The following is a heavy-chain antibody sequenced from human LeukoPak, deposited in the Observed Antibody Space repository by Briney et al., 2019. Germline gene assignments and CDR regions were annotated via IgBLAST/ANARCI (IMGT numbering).Heavy chain of an antibody. CDR2: IIPIFGTA. CDR3: AGYTTVATSIRYYYYYMDV. CDR1: GGTFSSYA. Sequence: ASVKVSCKASGGTFSSYAISWVRQAPGQGLEWMGGIIPIFGTANYAQKFQGRVTITADESTSTAYMELNSLRSEDTAVYYCAGYTTVATSIRYYYYYMDVWGKGTTVTISS. J-gene: IGHJ6*03. D-gene: IGHD4-17*01. V-gene: IGHV1-69*13.